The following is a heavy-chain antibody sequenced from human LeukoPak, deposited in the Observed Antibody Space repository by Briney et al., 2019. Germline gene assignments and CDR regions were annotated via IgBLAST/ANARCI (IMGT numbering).Heavy chain of an antibody. V-gene: IGHV3-33*01. Sequence: GGSLRLSCAASGFTFSTYGIHWVRQAPGKGLEWVAVIWNDGSNKYYADSVKGRFTISRDNSKNTLYLQMNSLRAEDTAVYYCAGGGFGEYNFDYWGQGTLVTVSS. CDR1: GFTFSTYG. D-gene: IGHD3-10*01. J-gene: IGHJ4*02. CDR2: IWNDGSNK. CDR3: AGGGFGEYNFDY.